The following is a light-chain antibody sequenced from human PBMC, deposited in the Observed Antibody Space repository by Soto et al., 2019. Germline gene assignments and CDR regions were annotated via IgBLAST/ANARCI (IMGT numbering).Light chain of an antibody. J-gene: IGLJ2*01. CDR3: DTWDRSLSVGV. CDR2: DND. CDR1: SSNIGNNY. V-gene: IGLV1-51*01. Sequence: QSVLTQPPSVSAAPGQKVTISCSGSSSNIGNNYVFWYQQLPGTAPKLLIYDNDKRPSGIPDRFSGSKSGTSATLGITGLQTGDESDYYCDTWDRSLSVGVFGGGTKLNVL.